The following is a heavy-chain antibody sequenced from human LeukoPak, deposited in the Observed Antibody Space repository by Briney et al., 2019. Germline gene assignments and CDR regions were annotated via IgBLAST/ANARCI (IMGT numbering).Heavy chain of an antibody. Sequence: GGSLRLSCADSGFTFSSHWMHWVRQAPGKGLVWVSRIKYDASSTSYADSVKGRFTISRDNAKNTLYLQMNSLRAENTAVYYCARGATYAYYQDYWGQGTLVTVSS. D-gene: IGHD1-26*01. CDR1: GFTFSSHW. CDR2: IKYDASST. CDR3: ARGATYAYYQDY. V-gene: IGHV3-74*01. J-gene: IGHJ4*02.